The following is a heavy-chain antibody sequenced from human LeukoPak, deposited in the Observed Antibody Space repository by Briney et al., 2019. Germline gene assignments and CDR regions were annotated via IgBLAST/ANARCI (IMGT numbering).Heavy chain of an antibody. V-gene: IGHV4-59*01. Sequence: SETLSLTCTVSGGSISSYYWSWIRQPPGKGLEWIGYIYYSGSTNYNPSLKSRVTISVDTSKNQFSLKLSSVTAADTAVYYCARGDSSGWNFDYWGQGTLVTVSS. J-gene: IGHJ4*02. CDR2: IYYSGST. CDR1: GGSISSYY. D-gene: IGHD6-19*01. CDR3: ARGDSSGWNFDY.